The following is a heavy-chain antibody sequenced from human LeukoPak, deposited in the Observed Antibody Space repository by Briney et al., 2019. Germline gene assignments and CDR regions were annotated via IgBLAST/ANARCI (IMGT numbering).Heavy chain of an antibody. Sequence: SETLSLTCTVSGGSINSANYYWGWIRQPPGKGLEWIVYYSGSAYYSSSLKSRLTISVDTSKNQFTLKLRSVTAADTAVYYCARREGDTSMVRSFDYWGQGTLVTVSS. CDR1: GGSINSANYY. D-gene: IGHD5-18*01. V-gene: IGHV4-39*06. CDR3: ARREGDTSMVRSFDY. CDR2: YYSGSA. J-gene: IGHJ4*02.